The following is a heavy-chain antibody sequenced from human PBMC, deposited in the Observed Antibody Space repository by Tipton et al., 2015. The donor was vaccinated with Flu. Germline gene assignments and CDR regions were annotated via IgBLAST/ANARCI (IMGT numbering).Heavy chain of an antibody. CDR2: IYYSGST. Sequence: TLSLTCTVSGYSISSGYYWGWIRQPPGKGLEWIGYIYYSGSTNYNPSLKSRVTISVDTSKNQFSLKLRSVTAADTAVYYCARAPRFQWLVLDYWGQGTLVTVSS. CDR1: GYSISSGYY. CDR3: ARAPRFQWLVLDY. J-gene: IGHJ4*02. D-gene: IGHD6-19*01. V-gene: IGHV4-61*01.